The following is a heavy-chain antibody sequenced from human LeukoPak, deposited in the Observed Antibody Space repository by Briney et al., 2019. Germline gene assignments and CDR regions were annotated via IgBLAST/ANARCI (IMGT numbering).Heavy chain of an antibody. V-gene: IGHV3-23*01. CDR1: KFTFNSYA. Sequence: GGSLRLSCVASKFTFNSYAMNWVRQAPGKGLEWVAAISGSGGTTKYGDSVKGRFTISRDNSKNTLYLQMNSLRAEDTAVYYCAKDLEGYCSSTSCYPGYWGQGTLVTVSS. CDR2: ISGSGGTT. J-gene: IGHJ4*02. CDR3: AKDLEGYCSSTSCYPGY. D-gene: IGHD2-2*01.